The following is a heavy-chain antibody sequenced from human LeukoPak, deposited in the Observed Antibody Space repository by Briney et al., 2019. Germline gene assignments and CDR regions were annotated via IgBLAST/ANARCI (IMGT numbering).Heavy chain of an antibody. V-gene: IGHV3-21*01. CDR3: ARAFNSGSSDY. CDR2: ISRSSSDI. CDR1: GFTFSSYW. Sequence: GGSLRLSCAASGFTFSSYWMNWVRQAPGKGLEWVSSISRSSSDINYADSVKGRFTISRDNAKNSLYLQMNSLRAEDTALYYCARAFNSGSSDYWGQGTLVTVSS. J-gene: IGHJ4*02. D-gene: IGHD1-26*01.